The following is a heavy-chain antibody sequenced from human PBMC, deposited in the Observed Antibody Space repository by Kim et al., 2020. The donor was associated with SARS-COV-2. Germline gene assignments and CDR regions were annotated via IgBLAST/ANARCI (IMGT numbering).Heavy chain of an antibody. CDR1: GFTFSSYG. V-gene: IGHV3-33*05. CDR3: ASPAPGVVAATYYYYGMDV. CDR2: ISYDGSNK. D-gene: IGHD2-15*01. Sequence: GGSLRLSCAASGFTFSSYGMHWVRQAPGKGLEWVAVISYDGSNKYYADSVKGRFTISRDNSKNTLYLQMNSLRAEDTAVYYCASPAPGVVAATYYYYGMDVWGQGTTVTVSS. J-gene: IGHJ6*02.